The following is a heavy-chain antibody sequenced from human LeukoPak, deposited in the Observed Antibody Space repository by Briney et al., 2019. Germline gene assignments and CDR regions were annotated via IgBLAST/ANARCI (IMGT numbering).Heavy chain of an antibody. Sequence: SETLSLTCTVSGDSMRSSSSYWGWLRQPPGKGLEWIGSIYYSGSTFYSPSLRSRVTISVDTSKNQFSLTLNSVTAADTAVYYCARDRSGGYTFDYSGQGTLVTVSS. CDR1: GDSMRSSSSY. J-gene: IGHJ4*02. V-gene: IGHV4-39*02. CDR3: ARDRSGGYTFDY. CDR2: IYYSGST. D-gene: IGHD3-22*01.